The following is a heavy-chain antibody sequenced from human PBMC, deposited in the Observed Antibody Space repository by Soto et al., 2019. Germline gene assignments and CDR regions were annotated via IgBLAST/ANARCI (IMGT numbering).Heavy chain of an antibody. D-gene: IGHD2-2*01. Sequence: QVQLQQWGAGLLKPSETLSLTCAVYGGSFSGYYWGWIRQPPGKGREWIGEINHSGSTNYNPSLKSRVTISVDTSKNQFSLKLSSVTAADTALYYCARVKGGCSSTSCANWFDPWGQGTLVTVSS. V-gene: IGHV4-34*01. CDR2: INHSGST. J-gene: IGHJ5*02. CDR1: GGSFSGYY. CDR3: ARVKGGCSSTSCANWFDP.